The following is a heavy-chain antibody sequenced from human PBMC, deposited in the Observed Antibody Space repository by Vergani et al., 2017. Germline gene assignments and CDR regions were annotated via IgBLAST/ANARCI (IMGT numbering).Heavy chain of an antibody. CDR1: VFPFSSYA. J-gene: IGHJ4*02. CDR2: ISGSGGNT. V-gene: IGHV3-23*01. Sequence: EVQLLESGGNLIPPGGSLTLSCGASVFPFSSYAMTWVRLAPGKGLQWVSAISGSGGNTFYTDSVKGRFTISRDNSKDTLYLQMNSLRVEDTAIYYCAKQYFVSGNYLFDYWGQGTLVTVSS. CDR3: AKQYFVSGNYLFDY. D-gene: IGHD3-10*01.